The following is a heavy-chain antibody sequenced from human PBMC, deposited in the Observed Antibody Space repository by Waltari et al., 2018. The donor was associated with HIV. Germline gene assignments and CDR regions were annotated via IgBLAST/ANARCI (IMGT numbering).Heavy chain of an antibody. V-gene: IGHV4-38-2*01. CDR2: IYHCGST. D-gene: IGHD3-10*01. CDR3: ARVFGSGSYYSDY. CDR1: GYSISSGYY. J-gene: IGHJ4*02. Sequence: QVQLQESGPGLVKPSETLSLTCAVSGYSISSGYYWGWIRQPPGKGLEWIGSIYHCGSTYYNPSLKSRVTISVDTSKNQFSLKLSSVTAADTAVYYCARVFGSGSYYSDYWGQGTLVTVSS.